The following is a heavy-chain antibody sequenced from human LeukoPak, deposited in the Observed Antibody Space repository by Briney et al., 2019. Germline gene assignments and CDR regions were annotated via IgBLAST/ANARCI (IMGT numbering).Heavy chain of an antibody. Sequence: GGSLRLSCAASGFTFSTYAMHWVRQAPGKGLEWVAVISSDRNNKYYADSVKGRFTISRDNSKNTLYLQMNSLRAEDTAVYYCAKDQAPYYYDSSGWGTPVDYYFDYWGQGTLVTVSS. CDR3: AKDQAPYYYDSSGWGTPVDYYFDY. D-gene: IGHD3-22*01. CDR2: ISSDRNNK. CDR1: GFTFSTYA. J-gene: IGHJ4*02. V-gene: IGHV3-30-3*01.